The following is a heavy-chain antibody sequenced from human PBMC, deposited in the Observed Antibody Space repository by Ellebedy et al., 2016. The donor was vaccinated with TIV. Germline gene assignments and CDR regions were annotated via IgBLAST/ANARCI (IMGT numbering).Heavy chain of an antibody. D-gene: IGHD2-15*01. CDR2: INLSGSS. CDR3: ARTRTYCTGGRCYSEAFDI. V-gene: IGHV4-34*01. CDR1: DGSLSGYY. Sequence: MPSETLSLTCAVYDGSLSGYYWGRIRQSPGKGLEWIGEINLSGSSNYSPSLKSRVNVSVDTSKNQFSLNLRSVTAADTAVYYCARTRTYCTGGRCYSEAFDIWGQGTLVTVSS. J-gene: IGHJ3*02.